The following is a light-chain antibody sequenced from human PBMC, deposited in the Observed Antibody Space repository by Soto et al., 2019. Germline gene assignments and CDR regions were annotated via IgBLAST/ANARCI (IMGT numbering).Light chain of an antibody. CDR2: GNS. Sequence: QSVLTQPPSVSGAPGQRVTISCTGSRSNIGAGYDVPWYQQLPGTAPKLLIYGNSNRPSGVPDRFSGSKSGTSASLAITGLQDEDEADYSCQSYDSSLSGYVVFGGGTKLTVL. V-gene: IGLV1-40*01. J-gene: IGLJ2*01. CDR3: QSYDSSLSGYVV. CDR1: RSNIGAGYD.